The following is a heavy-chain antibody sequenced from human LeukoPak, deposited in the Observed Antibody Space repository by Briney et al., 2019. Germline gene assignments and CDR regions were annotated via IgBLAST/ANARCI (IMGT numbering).Heavy chain of an antibody. Sequence: GGSLRLSCAASGFTFSSYAMSWVRQAPGKGLEWVSAISGTGGSTYYADSVKGRFTISRDNSKNTLYLQMNSLRAEDTAIYYCAKDPGRGYYYYYYMDVWGKGTTVTVSS. J-gene: IGHJ6*03. CDR2: ISGTGGST. CDR1: GFTFSSYA. V-gene: IGHV3-23*01. CDR3: AKDPGRGYYYYYYMDV.